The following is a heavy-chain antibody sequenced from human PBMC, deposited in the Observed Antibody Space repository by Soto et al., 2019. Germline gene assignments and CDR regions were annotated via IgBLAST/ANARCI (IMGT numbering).Heavy chain of an antibody. CDR3: ATDGRKDDFWSGYELDY. D-gene: IGHD3-3*01. J-gene: IGHJ4*02. CDR2: FDPEDGET. Sequence: ASVKVSCKVSGYTLTELSMHWVRQAPGKGLEWMGGFDPEDGETIYAQKFQGRVTMTEDTSTDTAYMELSSLRSEDTAVYYCATDGRKDDFWSGYELDYWGQGTLVTVSS. CDR1: GYTLTELS. V-gene: IGHV1-24*01.